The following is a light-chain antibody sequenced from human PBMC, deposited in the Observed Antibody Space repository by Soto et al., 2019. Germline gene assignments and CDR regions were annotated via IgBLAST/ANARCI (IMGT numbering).Light chain of an antibody. J-gene: IGLJ1*01. CDR2: GVS. CDR3: ISYTGSSTSYV. Sequence: SALAQPASVSGSPGQSITIPCSGTRSDIGSYNYVAWYQQFPGKTPKILIYGVSNRPSGVSSRFSGSKSGNTASLTISGLQAEDEADYYCISYTGSSTSYVFGSGTKVTVL. V-gene: IGLV2-14*01. CDR1: RSDIGSYNY.